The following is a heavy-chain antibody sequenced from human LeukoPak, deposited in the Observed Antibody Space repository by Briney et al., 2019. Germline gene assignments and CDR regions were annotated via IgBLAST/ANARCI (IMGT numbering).Heavy chain of an antibody. V-gene: IGHV3-30*04. J-gene: IGHJ5*02. CDR2: ISYDGSNK. CDR3: ARDGQDIVVVVAAPTYGWFDP. D-gene: IGHD2-15*01. CDR1: GFTFSSYA. Sequence: GGSLRLSCAVSGFTFSSYAMHWVRQAPGKGLEWVAVISYDGSNKYYANSVKGRFTISRDNSKNTLYLQMNSLRAEDTAVYYCARDGQDIVVVVAAPTYGWFDPWGQGTLVTVSS.